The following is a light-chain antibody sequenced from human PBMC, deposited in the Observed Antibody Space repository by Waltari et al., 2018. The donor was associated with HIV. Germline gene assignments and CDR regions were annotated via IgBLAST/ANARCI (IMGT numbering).Light chain of an antibody. CDR3: AVWDDTLSNWI. V-gene: IGLV1-47*01. Sequence: QSLLIQTPPVSETPGQRVIISCSGSDSNVGRNNVYWYKQFPGASPTLLIYMGHQRPSGVPDRFSGSKAGTSASLAISGVRPEDEADYYCAVWDDTLSNWIFGGGTKLTVL. CDR2: MGH. CDR1: DSNVGRNN. J-gene: IGLJ2*01.